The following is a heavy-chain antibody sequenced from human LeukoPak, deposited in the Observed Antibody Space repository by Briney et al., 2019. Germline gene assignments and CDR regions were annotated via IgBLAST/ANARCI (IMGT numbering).Heavy chain of an antibody. D-gene: IGHD3-10*01. CDR1: GFTFGSYA. CDR3: AKQNYASGILGDFQH. CDR2: ISYDGSNK. J-gene: IGHJ1*01. Sequence: GGSLRLSCAASGFTFGSYAMHWVRQAPGKGLEWVAVISYDGSNKYYADSVKGRFTISRDNSKNTLYLQMNSLRAEDTAVYYCAKQNYASGILGDFQHWGQGTLVTVSS. V-gene: IGHV3-30-3*02.